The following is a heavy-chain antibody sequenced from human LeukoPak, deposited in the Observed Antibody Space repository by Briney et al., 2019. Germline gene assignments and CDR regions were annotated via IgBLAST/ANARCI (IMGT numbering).Heavy chain of an antibody. D-gene: IGHD6-13*01. CDR2: TYYRSRWYN. J-gene: IGHJ4*02. CDR3: ARSADGTLDY. CDR1: GDSVSSNSAA. Sequence: SQTLSLTCAISGDSVSSNSAAWNWIRQSPSRGLEWLGRTYYRSRWYNDYAVSVKSRITVNLDTSKNQFSLHLNSVTPDDTAVYYCARSADGTLDYWGQGTPVTVSS. V-gene: IGHV6-1*01.